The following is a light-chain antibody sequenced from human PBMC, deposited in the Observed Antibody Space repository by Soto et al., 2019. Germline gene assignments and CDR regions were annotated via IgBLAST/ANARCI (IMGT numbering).Light chain of an antibody. Sequence: QSALTQPASVSGSPGQSITISCTGTSSDIGSYDRVSWYQRHPGKAPKLMIFEDSRRPSGISNRFSGSKSGNTASLTISGLQAEDEADYYCCSYAGSNIFPVFGGGTKLTVL. V-gene: IGLV2-23*02. CDR1: SSDIGSYDR. J-gene: IGLJ3*02. CDR2: EDS. CDR3: CSYAGSNIFPV.